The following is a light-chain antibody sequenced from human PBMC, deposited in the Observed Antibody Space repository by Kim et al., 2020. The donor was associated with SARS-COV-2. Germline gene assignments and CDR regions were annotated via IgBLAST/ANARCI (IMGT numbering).Light chain of an antibody. CDR1: SSDVVVYKY. J-gene: IGLJ3*02. CDR3: NSYTTSSTWV. Sequence: GQSITISCTGTSSDVVVYKYVSWYQQYPGSPPKLLIYDVTRRPSGVSNRFSGSNSGNTASLTISGLQAEDEADYYCNSYTTSSTWVFGGGTQLTVL. CDR2: DVT. V-gene: IGLV2-14*03.